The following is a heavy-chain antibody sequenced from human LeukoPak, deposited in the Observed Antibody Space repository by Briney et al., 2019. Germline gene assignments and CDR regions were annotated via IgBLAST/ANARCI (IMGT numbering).Heavy chain of an antibody. V-gene: IGHV2-5*02. CDR2: IYWDDDK. CDR3: AHTIEWFGESKHNWFDP. D-gene: IGHD3-10*01. CDR1: GFSLSTSGVG. J-gene: IGHJ5*02. Sequence: ESSPTLVNPTQTLTLTCTFSGFSLSTSGVGVGWIRQPPGKALEWLALIYWDDDKRYSPSLKGRLTITKDTSKNQVVLTMTNMDPVDTATYYCAHTIEWFGESKHNWFDPWGQGTLVTVSS.